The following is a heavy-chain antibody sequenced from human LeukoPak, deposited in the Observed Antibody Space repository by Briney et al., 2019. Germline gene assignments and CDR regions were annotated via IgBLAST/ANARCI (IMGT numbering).Heavy chain of an antibody. D-gene: IGHD2-2*01. CDR2: ISYDGSNE. J-gene: IGHJ4*02. Sequence: LAGRSLRLSCAASGFTFSSYVTHWVRQAPGKGLEWVSIISYDGSNEYYAHSVKGRFTISRDNSKNALYLQMNSLRAADTAVYYCARDKGPSYLSSFDYWGQGTLVTVSS. V-gene: IGHV3-30*19. CDR1: GFTFSSYV. CDR3: ARDKGPSYLSSFDY.